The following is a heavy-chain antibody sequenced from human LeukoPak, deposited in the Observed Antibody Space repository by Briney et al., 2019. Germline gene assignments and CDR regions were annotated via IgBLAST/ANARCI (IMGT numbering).Heavy chain of an antibody. CDR3: ARDIMTGYSSN. Sequence: VASVKLSCKASVVTFSSYAISCVRQSPGQRLEWLRRIIPILVIANYAQTFPGRVTTTADKSTSTAYMEISSLRSEDTALYYCARDIMTGYSSNWGQGTRVTVSS. CDR1: VVTFSSYA. D-gene: IGHD3-9*01. V-gene: IGHV1-69*04. CDR2: IIPILVIA. J-gene: IGHJ4*02.